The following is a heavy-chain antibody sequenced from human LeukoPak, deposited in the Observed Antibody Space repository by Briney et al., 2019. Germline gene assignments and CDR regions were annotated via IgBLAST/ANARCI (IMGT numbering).Heavy chain of an antibody. D-gene: IGHD3-10*01. V-gene: IGHV4-34*01. CDR3: ARGPHGSGSSRPFDY. Sequence: PSETLSLTCAVYGGSFSGYYWSWIRQPPGKGLDWIGEINHSGSTNYNPSLKSRVTISVDTSKNQFSLKLSSVTAADTAVYYCARGPHGSGSSRPFDYWGQGTLVTVSS. CDR2: INHSGST. J-gene: IGHJ4*02. CDR1: GGSFSGYY.